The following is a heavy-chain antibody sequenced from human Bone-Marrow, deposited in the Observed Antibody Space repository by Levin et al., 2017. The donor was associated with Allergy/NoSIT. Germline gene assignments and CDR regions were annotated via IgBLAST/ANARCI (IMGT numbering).Heavy chain of an antibody. CDR1: GFIFSNYS. CDR2: ITESRRYI. J-gene: IGHJ5*02. V-gene: IGHV3-21*01. D-gene: IGHD3-10*01. CDR3: SSMVS. Sequence: ASVKVSCAASGFIFSNYSMSWVRQAPGKGLEWVASITESRRYIFYADSVKGRFTISRDNAKNSLFLHMNSLRAEDTAFYYCSSMVSWGQGTLVTVSS.